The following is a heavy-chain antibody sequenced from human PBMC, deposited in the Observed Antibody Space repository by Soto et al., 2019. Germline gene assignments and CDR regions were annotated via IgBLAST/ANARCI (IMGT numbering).Heavy chain of an antibody. D-gene: IGHD3-10*01. CDR2: LIGGHYGT. J-gene: IGHJ5*02. CDR1: GFTLQNYA. CDR3: AKGKSTGDIDWLDP. V-gene: IGHV3-23*01. Sequence: TGGSLRLSCTASGFTLQNYAMAWVRQAPGKGLEWVSTLIGGHYGTAYSYSVKGRFTVSRDNSKNCLYLQMNSLGVEDTAMYFCAKGKSTGDIDWLDPWGQGSLVTVSS.